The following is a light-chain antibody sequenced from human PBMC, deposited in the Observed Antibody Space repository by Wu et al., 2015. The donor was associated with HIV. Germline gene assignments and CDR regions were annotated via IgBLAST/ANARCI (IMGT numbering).Light chain of an antibody. Sequence: EIVLTQSPGTLSLSPGDSATLSCRASQSIGSTDLAWYQQRPGQAPRLLIYDASTRATGIPDRFSGSGSGTDFTLTIGGLEPEDFAVYYCQQYARSSYSFGQGTRLEIK. CDR2: DAS. J-gene: IGKJ2*01. CDR1: QSIGSTD. CDR3: QQYARSSYS. V-gene: IGKV3-20*01.